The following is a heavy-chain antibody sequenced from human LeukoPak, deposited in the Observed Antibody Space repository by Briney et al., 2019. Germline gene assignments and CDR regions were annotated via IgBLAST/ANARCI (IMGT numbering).Heavy chain of an antibody. V-gene: IGHV3-30*02. CDR3: ATDQGIY. J-gene: IGHJ4*02. CDR1: GISFRSYG. CDR2: IWYDASNK. Sequence: GGSLRLSCAASGISFRSYGMHWVRQAPGKGLEWVTFIWYDASNKYYAESVKGRFIISRDNSKNTLYLQMNSLRAEDTAVYYCATDQGIYWGQGTLVTVSS.